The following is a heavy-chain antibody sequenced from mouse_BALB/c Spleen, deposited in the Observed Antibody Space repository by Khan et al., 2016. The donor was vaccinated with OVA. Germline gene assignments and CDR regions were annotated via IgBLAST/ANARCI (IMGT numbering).Heavy chain of an antibody. CDR2: IDPDNGGT. Sequence: VQLKQSGPELVKPGASVKVSCKASGYSFTDYNMFWVKQSHGKSLEWIGYIDPDNGGTSYNQKFKGKATLTVDKSSSTAFMHLSSLTSEDSAVFYCARTDYYGSSYYFDYWGQGTTLTVSS. CDR3: ARTDYYGSSYYFDY. CDR1: GYSFTDYN. V-gene: IGHV1S135*01. D-gene: IGHD1-1*01. J-gene: IGHJ2*01.